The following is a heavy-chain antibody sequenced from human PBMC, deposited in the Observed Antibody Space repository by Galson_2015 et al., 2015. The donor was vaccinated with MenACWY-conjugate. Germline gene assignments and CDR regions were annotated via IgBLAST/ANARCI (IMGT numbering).Heavy chain of an antibody. CDR1: GFTFSSYA. J-gene: IGHJ6*03. CDR2: ISGSGGNT. V-gene: IGHV3-23*01. Sequence: SLRLSCAASGFTFSSYAMSWVRQAPVKGLEWVSAISGSGGNTYYADSVKGRFTISRDNSKNTLYLQINSLRAEDTAVYYCATTYSSPGYYYYMDVWGKGTTVTVSS. D-gene: IGHD5-18*01. CDR3: ATTYSSPGYYYYMDV.